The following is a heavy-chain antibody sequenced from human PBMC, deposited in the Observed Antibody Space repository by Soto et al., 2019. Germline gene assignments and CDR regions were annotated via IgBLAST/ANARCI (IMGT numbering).Heavy chain of an antibody. D-gene: IGHD1-26*01. J-gene: IGHJ4*02. CDR1: GFTFSSYG. V-gene: IGHV3-33*01. CDR2: IWYDGSNK. Sequence: QVQLVESGGGVVQPGRSLRLSCAASGFTFSSYGMHWVRQAPGKGLEWVAVIWYDGSNKYYADSVKGRFTISRDNSKNTLYLQMNSLRAEDTAVYYCARTSGIYTEIDYWGQGTLVTVSS. CDR3: ARTSGIYTEIDY.